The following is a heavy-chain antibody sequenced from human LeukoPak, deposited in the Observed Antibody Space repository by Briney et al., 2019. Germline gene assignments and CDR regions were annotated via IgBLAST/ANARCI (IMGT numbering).Heavy chain of an antibody. V-gene: IGHV3-33*01. CDR2: IWDDGSNK. CDR3: ARDPEASTPYDYVWGSYPQGYFDY. Sequence: GGSLRLSCAASGFNFSSYGMHWVRQAPGKGLEWVAVIWDDGSNKYYADSVKGRFTISRDNSKYTLYLQMNSLRAEDTAVYYCARDPEASTPYDYVWGSYPQGYFDYWGQGTLVTVSS. CDR1: GFNFSSYG. D-gene: IGHD3-16*02. J-gene: IGHJ4*02.